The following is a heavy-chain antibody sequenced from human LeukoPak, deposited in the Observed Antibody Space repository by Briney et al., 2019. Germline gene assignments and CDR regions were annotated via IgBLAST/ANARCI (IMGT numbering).Heavy chain of an antibody. CDR2: IYTSGST. J-gene: IGHJ6*03. V-gene: IGHV4-4*07. Sequence: PSETLSLTCTVSGGSISSYYWSWIRQPAGKGLEWIGRIYTSGSTNYNPSLKSRVTMSVDTSKNQFSLKLSSVTAADTAVYYCARVWWGSGSYSHYYMDVWGKGTTVTISS. CDR1: GGSISSYY. D-gene: IGHD3-10*01. CDR3: ARVWWGSGSYSHYYMDV.